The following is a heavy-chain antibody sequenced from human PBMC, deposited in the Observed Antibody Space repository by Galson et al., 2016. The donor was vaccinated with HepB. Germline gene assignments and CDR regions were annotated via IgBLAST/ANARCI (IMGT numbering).Heavy chain of an antibody. D-gene: IGHD3-10*01. CDR1: GDSVSRNSAA. CDR3: ARLWFGALDY. V-gene: IGHV6-1*01. J-gene: IGHJ4*02. Sequence: CAISGDSVSRNSAAWNWIRRSPSRGLEWLGRTYYRSKWYNDYAVSVKSRITINPDTSKNQFSLQLNSVTPEDTAVYYCARLWFGALDYWGQGTLVTVSS. CDR2: TYYRSKWYN.